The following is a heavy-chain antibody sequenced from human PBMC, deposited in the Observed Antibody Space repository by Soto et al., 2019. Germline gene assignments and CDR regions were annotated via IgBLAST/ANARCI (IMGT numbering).Heavy chain of an antibody. CDR1: GASVSHGY. Sequence: QMQLQASGPGLVKPSETLSLTCNVSGASVSHGYWSWIRQPPGKGLEWIGFMYFGGSFNYNPSLTSRATISVETSKNQFSMNLTSVTASDTAVYYCATSYYDSTGFAVDPWGQGTLVTVSS. V-gene: IGHV4-59*02. D-gene: IGHD3-22*01. CDR2: MYFGGSF. J-gene: IGHJ5*02. CDR3: ATSYYDSTGFAVDP.